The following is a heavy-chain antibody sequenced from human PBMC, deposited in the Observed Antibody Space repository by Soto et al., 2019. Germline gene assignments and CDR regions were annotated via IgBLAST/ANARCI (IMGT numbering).Heavy chain of an antibody. CDR1: GASISSGSYY. CDR2: IFHSGTT. CDR3: ARVHITGPVDS. V-gene: IGHV4-61*01. D-gene: IGHD1-20*01. J-gene: IGHJ4*02. Sequence: QVQLQESGPGLVKPSETLSLTCTVSGASISSGSYYWSWIRQPPGRGLEWVGNIFHSGTTNYNPSLKCRLFMSVDAPINQFSLRLSSVTAADTGFYFCARVHITGPVDSWGQGNLVTVSS.